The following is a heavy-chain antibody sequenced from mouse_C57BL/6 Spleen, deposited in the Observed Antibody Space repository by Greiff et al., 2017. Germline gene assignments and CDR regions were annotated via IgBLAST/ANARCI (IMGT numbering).Heavy chain of an antibody. V-gene: IGHV1-69*01. CDR3: ARRRGDGDFSYAMDY. Sequence: QVQLKQPGAELVMPGASVKLSCKASGYTFTSYWMHWVKQRPGQGLEWIGEIDPSDSYTNYNQKFKGKSTLTVDKSSSTASMQLSSLTSEDSAVYYCARRRGDGDFSYAMDYWGQGTSVTVSS. CDR1: GYTFTSYW. CDR2: IDPSDSYT. J-gene: IGHJ4*01.